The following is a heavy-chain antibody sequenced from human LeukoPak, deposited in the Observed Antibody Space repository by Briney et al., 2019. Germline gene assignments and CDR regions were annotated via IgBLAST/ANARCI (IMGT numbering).Heavy chain of an antibody. V-gene: IGHV1-69*01. J-gene: IGHJ4*02. CDR1: GGTFSSYA. CDR3: TTFDY. Sequence: SVNVSCKPSGGTFSSYAIIDVRQAPGQGLEWMGGIIPIFGTANYAEKFQGRVTITADESTSTAYMELSSLRSEDTAVFYCTTFDYWGQGTLVTVSS. D-gene: IGHD1-1*01. CDR2: IIPIFGTA.